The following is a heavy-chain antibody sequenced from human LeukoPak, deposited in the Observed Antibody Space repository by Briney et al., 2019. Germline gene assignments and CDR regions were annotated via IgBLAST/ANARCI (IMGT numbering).Heavy chain of an antibody. CDR2: INHSGST. D-gene: IGHD1-20*01. CDR3: ARVAITGTTSYYYYYGMDV. J-gene: IGHJ6*02. Sequence: SETLSLTCAVYGGSFSGYYWSWIRQPPGKGLEWIGEINHSGSTNYNPSLKSRVTISVDTSKNQFSLKLSSVTATDTAVYYCARVAITGTTSYYYYYGMDVWGQGTTVTVSS. CDR1: GGSFSGYY. V-gene: IGHV4-34*01.